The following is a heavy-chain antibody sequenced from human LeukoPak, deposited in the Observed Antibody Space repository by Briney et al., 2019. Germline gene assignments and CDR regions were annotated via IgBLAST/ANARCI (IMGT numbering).Heavy chain of an antibody. D-gene: IGHD3-3*01. Sequence: WGSLRLSCAASGFTFSSYSMNWVRQAPCQGLDFLSSISSSSSYIYYADTEKGLFTISRDNAKNSLYLQMNSLRAEYMTVDYTARDPNNDFWRTGRFDYWGQGTLVRV. CDR3: ARDPNNDFWRTGRFDY. CDR2: ISSSSSYI. J-gene: IGHJ4*02. CDR1: GFTFSSYS. V-gene: IGHV3-21*01.